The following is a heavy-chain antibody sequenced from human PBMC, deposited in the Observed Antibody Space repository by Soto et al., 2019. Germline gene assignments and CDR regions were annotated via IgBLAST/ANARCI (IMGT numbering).Heavy chain of an antibody. CDR2: IKQDGSEN. CDR3: ARAGSSASTLWYYCYGMAV. V-gene: IGHV3-7*03. D-gene: IGHD6-6*01. J-gene: IGHJ6*02. CDR1: GFTFSSYW. Sequence: GGSLRLSCAASGFTFSSYWMSWVRQAPGKGLEWVANIKQDGSENYYVDSVKGRFTISRDNAKNSLYLQMNSLKSEYTALYYCARAGSSASTLWYYCYGMAVRGQGTMVTVSS.